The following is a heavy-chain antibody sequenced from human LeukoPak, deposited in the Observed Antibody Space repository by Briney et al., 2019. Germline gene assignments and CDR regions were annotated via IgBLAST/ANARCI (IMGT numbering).Heavy chain of an antibody. CDR1: GGSISSYY. J-gene: IGHJ4*01. D-gene: IGHD3-22*01. Sequence: SETLSLTCTVSGGSISSYYWSWIRPPAGKGLEWIGRIYTSGSTNYNPSLKSRVTMSVDTSKNQFSLKLSSVTAADTAVYYCARSTHYYDSSGYYNPFDYWGQGTLVTVSS. CDR3: ARSTHYYDSSGYYNPFDY. CDR2: IYTSGST. V-gene: IGHV4-4*07.